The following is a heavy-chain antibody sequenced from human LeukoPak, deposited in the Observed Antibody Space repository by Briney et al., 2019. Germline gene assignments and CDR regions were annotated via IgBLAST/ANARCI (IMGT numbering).Heavy chain of an antibody. CDR2: IWYDGSNK. V-gene: IGHV3-33*06. J-gene: IGHJ4*02. CDR3: AKGPGGYSSGYYPQTYYFDY. D-gene: IGHD3-22*01. CDR1: GFTFSSYG. Sequence: GSLRLSCAASGFTFSSYGMHWVRQAPGKGLEWVAVIWYDGSNKYYADSVKGRFTISRDNSKNTLYLQMNSLRAEDTAVYYCAKGPGGYSSGYYPQTYYFDYWGQGTLVTVSS.